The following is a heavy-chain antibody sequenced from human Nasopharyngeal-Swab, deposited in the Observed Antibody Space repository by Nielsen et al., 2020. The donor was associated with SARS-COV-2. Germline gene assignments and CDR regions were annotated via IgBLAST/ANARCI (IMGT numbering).Heavy chain of an antibody. Sequence: GESLKISCAASGFTFSSYAMSWVRQAPGKGLEWVSVIYPGGSTYYADSVKGRFTISRDSSKSTLYLQMSSLRAEDSAVYYCAREVRGYIDCWGQGTLVAVSS. CDR2: IYPGGST. CDR1: GFTFSSYA. D-gene: IGHD5-18*01. J-gene: IGHJ4*02. V-gene: IGHV3-53*01. CDR3: AREVRGYIDC.